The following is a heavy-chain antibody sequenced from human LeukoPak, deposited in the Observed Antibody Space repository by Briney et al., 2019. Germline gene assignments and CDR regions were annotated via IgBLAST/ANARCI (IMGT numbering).Heavy chain of an antibody. CDR2: IYYSGST. Sequence: PSETLSLTCTVSGGSISSSSYYWGWIRQPPGKGLEWIGSIYYSGSTYYNPSLKSRVTISVDTSKNQFSLKLSSVTAADTAVYYCARGLRGDHTLLWGQGTLVTVSS. D-gene: IGHD3-10*01. CDR1: GGSISSSSYY. V-gene: IGHV4-39*07. J-gene: IGHJ4*02. CDR3: ARGLRGDHTLL.